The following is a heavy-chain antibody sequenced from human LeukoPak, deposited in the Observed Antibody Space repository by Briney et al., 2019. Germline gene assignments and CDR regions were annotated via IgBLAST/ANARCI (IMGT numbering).Heavy chain of an antibody. CDR1: GFTFSSYW. D-gene: IGHD2-15*01. CDR2: IMQDGSEK. J-gene: IGHJ6*03. CDR3: ARRAAYCSGGSCYFDYYYYYMDV. V-gene: IGHV3-7*01. Sequence: PGGSLRLSCAASGFTFSSYWMSWVRQAPGKGLEWVANIMQDGSEKYYVDSVKGRFTVSRDNAKNSLYLQMNSLRAEDTAVYYCARRAAYCSGGSCYFDYYYYYMDVWGKGTTVTISS.